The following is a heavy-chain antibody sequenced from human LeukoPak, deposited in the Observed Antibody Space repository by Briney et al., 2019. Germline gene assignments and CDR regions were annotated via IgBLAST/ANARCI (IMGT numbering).Heavy chain of an antibody. J-gene: IGHJ4*02. CDR2: ISYDGSNK. D-gene: IGHD2-15*01. Sequence: PGGSLRLSCAASGFTFSTYGMHWVRQAPGKGLEWVAVISYDGSNKYYADSVKGRFTISRDNSKNTLYLQMNSLRAEDTAVYYCAKAWDIVVVVADYWGQGTLVTVSS. V-gene: IGHV3-30*18. CDR1: GFTFSTYG. CDR3: AKAWDIVVVVADY.